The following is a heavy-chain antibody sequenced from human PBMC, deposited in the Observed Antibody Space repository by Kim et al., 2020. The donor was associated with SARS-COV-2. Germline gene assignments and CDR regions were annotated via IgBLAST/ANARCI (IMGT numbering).Heavy chain of an antibody. CDR1: GGSISSYY. V-gene: IGHV4-4*07. J-gene: IGHJ6*03. D-gene: IGHD3-16*01. Sequence: SETLSLTCTVSGGSISSYYWSWIRQPAGKGLEWIGRIYTSGSTNYNPSLKSRVTMSVDTSKNQFSLKLSSVTAADTAVYYCARDHDYVGLGYYYMDVWGKGTTVTVSS. CDR2: IYTSGST. CDR3: ARDHDYVGLGYYYMDV.